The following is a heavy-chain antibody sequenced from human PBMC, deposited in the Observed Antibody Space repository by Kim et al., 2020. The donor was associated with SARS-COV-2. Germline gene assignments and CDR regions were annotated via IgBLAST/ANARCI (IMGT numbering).Heavy chain of an antibody. J-gene: IGHJ6*02. Sequence: ASVKVSCKASGYTFTSYYTHWVRQAPGQGLDWMGIINPSGGSTSYAQKFQGRVTMTRDTSTSTVYMELSSLRSEDTAVYYCARDMVVVVPADTDRYYYGMDVWGQGTTLTVSS. CDR2: INPSGGST. V-gene: IGHV1-46*01. CDR3: ARDMVVVVPADTDRYYYGMDV. CDR1: GYTFTSYY. D-gene: IGHD2-2*01.